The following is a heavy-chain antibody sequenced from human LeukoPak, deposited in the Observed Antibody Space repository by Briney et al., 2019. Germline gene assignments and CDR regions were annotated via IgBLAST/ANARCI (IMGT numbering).Heavy chain of an antibody. Sequence: GGSLRFSCAASGFTFSSYWMSWVRQAPGKGLEWVANIKQDGSEKYYVDSVKGRFTISRDNAKNSLYLQMNSLRAEDTAVYYCARAPRYCSGGSCYGEAFDIWGQGTMVTVSS. CDR3: ARAPRYCSGGSCYGEAFDI. CDR1: GFTFSSYW. CDR2: IKQDGSEK. V-gene: IGHV3-7*03. J-gene: IGHJ3*02. D-gene: IGHD2-15*01.